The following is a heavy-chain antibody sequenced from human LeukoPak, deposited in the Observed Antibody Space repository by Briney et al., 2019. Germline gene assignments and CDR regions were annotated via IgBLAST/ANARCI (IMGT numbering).Heavy chain of an antibody. J-gene: IGHJ4*02. D-gene: IGHD6-19*01. Sequence: GGSLRLSCAASGFTFSSYGMHWVRQAPGKGLEWVAVISYDGSNKYYADSVKGRFTISRDNSKNTLYLQMNSLRAEDTAVYYCAKDLAVAGKGPTDLDYWGQGTLVTVSS. CDR3: AKDLAVAGKGPTDLDY. V-gene: IGHV3-30*18. CDR2: ISYDGSNK. CDR1: GFTFSSYG.